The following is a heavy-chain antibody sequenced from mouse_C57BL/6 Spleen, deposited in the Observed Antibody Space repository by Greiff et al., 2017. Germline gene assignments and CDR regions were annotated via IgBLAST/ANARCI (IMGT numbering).Heavy chain of an antibody. CDR2: IDPSDSYT. CDR3: ASRTYYLSFAY. V-gene: IGHV1-59*01. D-gene: IGHD2-10*01. CDR1: GYTFTSYW. J-gene: IGHJ3*01. Sequence: QVQLQQPGAELVRPGTSVKLSCKASGYTFTSYWMHWVKQRPGQGLEWIGVIDPSDSYTNSNQKFKGKATLTVDTASSTAYMQLSSLTSEDSAVYYCASRTYYLSFAYWGQGTLVTVSA.